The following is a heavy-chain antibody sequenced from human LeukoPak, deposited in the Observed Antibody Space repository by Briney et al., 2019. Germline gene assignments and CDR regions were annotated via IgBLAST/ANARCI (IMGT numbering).Heavy chain of an antibody. J-gene: IGHJ6*02. CDR2: IYYSGST. V-gene: IGHV4-59*08. Sequence: SETLSLTCIVSGGSISSYYWSWIRQPPGKGLEWIGYIYYSGSTNYNPSLKSRVTISVDTSKNQFSLKLSSVTAADTAVYYCARITMVRGVTSYYYYGMDVWGQGTTVTVSS. CDR3: ARITMVRGVTSYYYYGMDV. CDR1: GGSISSYY. D-gene: IGHD3-10*01.